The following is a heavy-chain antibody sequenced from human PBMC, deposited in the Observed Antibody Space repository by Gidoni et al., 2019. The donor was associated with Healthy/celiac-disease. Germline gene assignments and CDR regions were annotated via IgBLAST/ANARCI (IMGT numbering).Heavy chain of an antibody. V-gene: IGHV4-39*01. CDR3: AGTYSSSWASNFDY. CDR1: GGSSSSSSYY. D-gene: IGHD6-13*01. J-gene: IGHJ4*02. Sequence: QLQLQESGPGLVKPSETLSLTCTVSGGSSSSSSYYWGWIRQPPGKGLEWIGSIYYSGSTYYNPSLKSRVTISVDTSTNQFSLKLSSVTAADTAVYYCAGTYSSSWASNFDYWGQGTLVTVSS. CDR2: IYYSGST.